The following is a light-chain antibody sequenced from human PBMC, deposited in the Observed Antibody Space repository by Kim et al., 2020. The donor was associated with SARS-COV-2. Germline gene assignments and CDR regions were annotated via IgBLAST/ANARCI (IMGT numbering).Light chain of an antibody. CDR2: DVS. Sequence: IQMTQSPSSLSASVGDRVTITCQASQPIYKHLNWYQKKPGKAPKLLIQDVSDLRIGVPSRFTGTGSGTIFIFTINSLQPEDIATYYCQQFDDVVFTFGGGTKVDIK. CDR1: QPIYKH. CDR3: QQFDDVVFT. V-gene: IGKV1-33*01. J-gene: IGKJ4*01.